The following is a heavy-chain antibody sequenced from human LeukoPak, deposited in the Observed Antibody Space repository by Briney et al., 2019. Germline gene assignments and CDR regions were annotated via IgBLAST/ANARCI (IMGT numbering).Heavy chain of an antibody. J-gene: IGHJ4*02. CDR3: ARAPYYYGSARYYFDY. V-gene: IGHV3-64*01. Sequence: PGGSLRLSCAAFGFTFSSYTMHWVRQAPGKGLEYVSAISSSGGSTYYANSVKGRFTMSRDNSKNTLYLQMGSLRAEDMAVYYCARAPYYYGSARYYFDYWGQGTLVTVSS. D-gene: IGHD3-10*01. CDR1: GFTFSSYT. CDR2: ISSSGGST.